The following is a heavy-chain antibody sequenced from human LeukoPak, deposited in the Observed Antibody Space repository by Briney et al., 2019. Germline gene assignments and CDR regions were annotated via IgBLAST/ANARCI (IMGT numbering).Heavy chain of an antibody. D-gene: IGHD3-10*01. J-gene: IGHJ4*02. CDR3: APDFNRGGRDHY. Sequence: PGESLKLSCAASGFTFSGSAMHWVRQAPGKGLEWVSFISIGSDYIDYADSVRGRFTISRDNTKNSLYLEMSSLRDGDTAVYYCAPDFNRGGRDHYWGQGTLVTVSS. CDR2: ISIGSDYI. CDR1: GFTFSGSA. V-gene: IGHV3-48*02.